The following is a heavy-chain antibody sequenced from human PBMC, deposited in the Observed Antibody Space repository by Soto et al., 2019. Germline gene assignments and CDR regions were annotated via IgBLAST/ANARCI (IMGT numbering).Heavy chain of an antibody. Sequence: GGSLRLSCAASGFTFSTYAMSWVRQAPGKGLEWVSTIGGSGGTTYYADSVKGRFTISRDNSKNTLYLHISRLRVEDTAVYDCAKPGSTSWYTSWGQGPRVNVAS. CDR2: IGGSGGTT. CDR1: GFTFSTYA. CDR3: AKPGSTSWYTS. V-gene: IGHV3-23*01. D-gene: IGHD6-13*01. J-gene: IGHJ5*02.